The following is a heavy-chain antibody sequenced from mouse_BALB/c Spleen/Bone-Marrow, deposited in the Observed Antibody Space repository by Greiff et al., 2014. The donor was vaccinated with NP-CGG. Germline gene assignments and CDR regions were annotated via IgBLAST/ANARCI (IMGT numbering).Heavy chain of an antibody. CDR3: ARVTTDWYFDV. J-gene: IGHJ1*01. V-gene: IGHV1-20*02. CDR2: INPYNGDS. Sequence: LKESGASVKRSCKASGYSFTGYFMNWVIQSHGKSLEWIGRINPYNGDSFYNQKFKGKATLTVDKSSSTAHMELRSLASEDSAVYYCARVTTDWYFDVWGAGTTVTVSS. D-gene: IGHD1-1*01. CDR1: GYSFTGYF.